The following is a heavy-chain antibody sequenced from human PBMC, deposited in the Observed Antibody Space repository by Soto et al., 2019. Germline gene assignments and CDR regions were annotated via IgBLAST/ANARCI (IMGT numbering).Heavy chain of an antibody. CDR3: ARVTYYYGSGLGY. Sequence: SETLSLTCAVYGGSFSGYYWSWIRQPPGKGLEWIGEINHSGSTNYNPSLKSRVTISVDTSKNQFSLKLSSVTAADTAVYYCARVTYYYGSGLGYWGQGTLVTVSS. J-gene: IGHJ4*02. D-gene: IGHD3-10*01. V-gene: IGHV4-34*01. CDR2: INHSGST. CDR1: GGSFSGYY.